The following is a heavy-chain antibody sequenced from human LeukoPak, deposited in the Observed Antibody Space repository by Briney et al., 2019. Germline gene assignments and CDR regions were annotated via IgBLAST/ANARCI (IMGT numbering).Heavy chain of an antibody. V-gene: IGHV3-7*04. CDR2: IKEDGSEK. Sequence: GGSLRLSCAASGFTFSSSLMSWVRQAPGKGLEWVANIKEDGSEKYYVDSVKGRFTISRDNAKNSLYLQMNSLRAGDTAVYYCARDLSTVGGQGTLVTVSS. J-gene: IGHJ4*02. CDR3: ARDLSTV. CDR1: GFTFSSSL. D-gene: IGHD4-17*01.